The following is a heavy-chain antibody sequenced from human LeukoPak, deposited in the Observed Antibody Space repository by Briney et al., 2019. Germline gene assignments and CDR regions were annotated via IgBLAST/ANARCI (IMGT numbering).Heavy chain of an antibody. D-gene: IGHD6-13*01. J-gene: IGHJ4*02. CDR1: GGSISSYY. Sequence: SETLSLTCTVSGGSISSYYWSWIRQPPGKGLEWIGYIYYSGSPNYNPSLKSRVTRSVDTSKNQFSLKLSSVTAADTAVYYCARVTVAAAAGGFDYWGQGTLVTVSS. V-gene: IGHV4-59*01. CDR3: ARVTVAAAAGGFDY. CDR2: IYYSGSP.